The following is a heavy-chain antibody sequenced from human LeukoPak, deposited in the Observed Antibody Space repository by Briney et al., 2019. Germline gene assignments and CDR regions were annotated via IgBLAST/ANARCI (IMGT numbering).Heavy chain of an antibody. CDR3: ASEPIVGAIVGYFDY. D-gene: IGHD1-26*01. CDR1: RFTFRSYD. Sequence: AGGSLRLSCAASRFTFRSYDITSVRQAPGKGLEWVSSISFDGSSKSYTDSLKGRLTISRDNSQNTLYLQVTSLRPEDTAVYFCASEPIVGAIVGYFDYWGQGTLVTVSS. J-gene: IGHJ4*01. CDR2: ISFDGSSK. V-gene: IGHV3-30-3*01.